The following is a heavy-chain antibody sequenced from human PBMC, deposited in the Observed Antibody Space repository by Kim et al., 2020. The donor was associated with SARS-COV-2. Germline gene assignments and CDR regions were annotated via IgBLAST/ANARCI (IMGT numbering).Heavy chain of an antibody. CDR3: ARGAPIEMATIYWYFDL. V-gene: IGHV1-2*02. Sequence: ASVKVSCKASGYTFTGYYMHWVRQAPGQGLEWMGWINPNSGGTNYVQKFQGRVTMTRDTSITTAYMELSRLRSDDTAVYYCARGAPIEMATIYWYFDLWGRGTLVTVSS. CDR1: GYTFTGYY. D-gene: IGHD5-12*01. CDR2: INPNSGGT. J-gene: IGHJ2*01.